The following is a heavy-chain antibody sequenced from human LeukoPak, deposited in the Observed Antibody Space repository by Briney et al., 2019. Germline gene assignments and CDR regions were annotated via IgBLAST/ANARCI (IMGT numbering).Heavy chain of an antibody. V-gene: IGHV1-18*01. CDR3: ARLRFLEWLCDY. J-gene: IGHJ4*02. D-gene: IGHD3-3*01. CDR2: ISAYNGNT. Sequence: ASVKVSCKASGYTFTSYGISWVRQAPGQGLEWMGWISAYNGNTNYAQKLQGRVTMTTDTSTSTAYMGLRSLRSDDTAVYYCARLRFLEWLCDYWGQGTLVTVSS. CDR1: GYTFTSYG.